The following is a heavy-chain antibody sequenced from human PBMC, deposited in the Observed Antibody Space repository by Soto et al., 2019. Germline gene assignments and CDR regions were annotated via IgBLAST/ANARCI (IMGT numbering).Heavy chain of an antibody. Sequence: GASVKVSCKASGYTFTGYYMHWVRQAPGQGLEWMGWINPNSGGTNYAQKFQGWVTMTRDTSISTAYMELSRLRSDDTAVYYCARGGNDILTAYYTQVDYWGQGTLVTVSS. V-gene: IGHV1-2*04. D-gene: IGHD3-9*01. CDR1: GYTFTGYY. J-gene: IGHJ4*02. CDR3: ARGGNDILTAYYTQVDY. CDR2: INPNSGGT.